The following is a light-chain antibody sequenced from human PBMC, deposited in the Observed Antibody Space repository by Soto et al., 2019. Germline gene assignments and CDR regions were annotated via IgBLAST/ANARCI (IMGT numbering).Light chain of an antibody. V-gene: IGKV1-12*01. CDR3: QQANSFPLT. J-gene: IGKJ3*01. CDR2: SAS. CDR1: QGISRW. Sequence: DLQMTQFPSSMSASVGDRVTITCRASQGISRWLAWYHQKPGRAPNLLIYSASTLYSGVPSRFSGSGSGTDFTLTISSLQPEDFGTYYCQQANSFPLTFGPGTKVDMK.